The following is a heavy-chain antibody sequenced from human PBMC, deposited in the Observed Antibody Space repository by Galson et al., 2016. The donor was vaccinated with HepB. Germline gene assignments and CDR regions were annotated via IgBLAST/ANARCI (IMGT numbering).Heavy chain of an antibody. Sequence: SVKVSCKASGYTFTSYGISWVRQAPGQGLEWMGWISAYNGNTNYAQKLQGRVTMTTDTATRTAYMELRSLITDDPAVYYSARATFVLRVYANGLEYYGMGGWGQGTTVTVSS. J-gene: IGHJ6*02. CDR2: ISAYNGNT. CDR1: GYTFTSYG. V-gene: IGHV1-18*01. CDR3: ARATFVLRVYANGLEYYGMGG. D-gene: IGHD2-8*01.